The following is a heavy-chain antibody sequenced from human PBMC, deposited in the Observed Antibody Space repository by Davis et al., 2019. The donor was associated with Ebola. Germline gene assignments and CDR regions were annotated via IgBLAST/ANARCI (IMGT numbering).Heavy chain of an antibody. D-gene: IGHD1-26*01. Sequence: ASVKVSCKASGYSFKNYAISWVRQAPGQGLEWMGWISAYNGNTNYAQKVQGRVTMTTDTSTGTAYLDLRSLRSDDTAVYFCTRTSIVGTTTTASDIWGQGTLVTVSS. CDR2: ISAYNGNT. V-gene: IGHV1-18*01. J-gene: IGHJ3*02. CDR1: GYSFKNYA. CDR3: TRTSIVGTTTTASDI.